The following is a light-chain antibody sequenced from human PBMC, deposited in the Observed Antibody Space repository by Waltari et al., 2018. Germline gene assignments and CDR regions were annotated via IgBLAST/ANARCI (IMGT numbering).Light chain of an antibody. CDR2: GAS. CDR1: QSVRSSY. J-gene: IGKJ4*01. CDR3: QQYGSSPLT. Sequence: IVSTQSPGTLSLSPGERATLSCRASQSVRSSYLAWYQQKPGQAPRLLIYGASSRATDIPDRFSGSVSGTDFTLTISRLEPEDFAVYYCQQYGSSPLTFGGGTKVEIK. V-gene: IGKV3-20*01.